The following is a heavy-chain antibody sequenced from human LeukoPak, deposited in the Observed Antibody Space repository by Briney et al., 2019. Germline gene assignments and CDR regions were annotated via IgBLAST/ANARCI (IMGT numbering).Heavy chain of an antibody. J-gene: IGHJ4*02. CDR1: SGSFSGYY. CDR2: INHSGST. D-gene: IGHD3-10*02. CDR3: ARSGTYYYVGFDY. Sequence: PSETLSLTCAVYSGSFSGYYWSWIRQPPGKGLEWIGEINHSGSTNYNPSLKSRVTISVDTSKNQFSLKLSSVTAADTAVYYCARSGTYYYVGFDYWGQGTLVTVSS. V-gene: IGHV4-34*01.